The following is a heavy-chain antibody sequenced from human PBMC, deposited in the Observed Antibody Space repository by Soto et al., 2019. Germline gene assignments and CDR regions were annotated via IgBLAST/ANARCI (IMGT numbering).Heavy chain of an antibody. CDR2: IYCSGST. J-gene: IGHJ4*02. CDR3: ASGVGGGGDWSFDY. Sequence: SLTVAVSGGAVLGGGCICSWNRQQPGKGREWIGYIYCSGSTYYNPSLESRVTISVDTSKNQFSLKLSSVTAADTAVYYCASGVGGGGDWSFDYWGQGTLVTVSS. CDR1: GGAVLGGGCI. V-gene: IGHV4-31*11. D-gene: IGHD2-21*02.